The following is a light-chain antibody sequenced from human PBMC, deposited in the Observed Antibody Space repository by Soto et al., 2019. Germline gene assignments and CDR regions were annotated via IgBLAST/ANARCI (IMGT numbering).Light chain of an antibody. V-gene: IGKV4-1*01. CDR2: WAS. CDR1: QSILSSSNNKNS. CDR3: QQYYSSVVT. Sequence: DIVMTQSPDSLAVSLGERATINSKSSQSILSSSNNKNSLAWFQQQPGQPPKLLIYWASTRESGVPDRFSGRGSGTAFTLTISSLQAEDVEVYYCQQYYSSVVTFGQGTRLEIK. J-gene: IGKJ5*01.